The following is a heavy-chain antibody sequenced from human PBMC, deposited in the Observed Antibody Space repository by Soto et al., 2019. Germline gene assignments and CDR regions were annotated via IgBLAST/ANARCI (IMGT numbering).Heavy chain of an antibody. Sequence: ASVKVSCKASGYTFTSYGISWVRQAPGQGLEWMGWISAYNGNTNYAQKLQGRVTMTTDTSTSTAYMELRSLRSDDTAVYYCARDHEIVVVPAAATPYYYGMDVWGQGTTVTVSS. CDR2: ISAYNGNT. J-gene: IGHJ6*02. V-gene: IGHV1-18*04. CDR3: ARDHEIVVVPAAATPYYYGMDV. CDR1: GYTFTSYG. D-gene: IGHD2-2*01.